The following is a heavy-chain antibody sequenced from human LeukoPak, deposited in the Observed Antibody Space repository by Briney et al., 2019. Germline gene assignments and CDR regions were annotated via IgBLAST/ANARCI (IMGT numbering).Heavy chain of an antibody. CDR3: ARDVEGSGWSNFQH. V-gene: IGHV4-59*01. Sequence: SETLSLTCTVSGGSISSYYWSWIRQPPGKGLEWIGYIYSSGSTNYNPSLKSRVTISVDTSKNQFSPKLSSVTAADTAVYYCARDVEGSGWSNFQHWGQGTLVTVSS. CDR2: IYSSGST. J-gene: IGHJ1*01. D-gene: IGHD6-19*01. CDR1: GGSISSYY.